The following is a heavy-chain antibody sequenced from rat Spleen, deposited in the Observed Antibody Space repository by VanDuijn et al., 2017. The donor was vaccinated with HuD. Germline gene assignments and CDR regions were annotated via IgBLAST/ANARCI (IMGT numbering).Heavy chain of an antibody. V-gene: IGHV5-25*01. CDR2: ISPSGSST. J-gene: IGHJ1*01. CDR3: TRHPSYYGFDSYWYFDF. D-gene: IGHD1-7*01. Sequence: EVQLVESGGGLVQPGRSLKLSCAASGFTFSNYYLAWVRQAPTKGLEWVASISPSGSSTYYPDSVKGRFTISRDNAKSTLYLQMNSLRSEDTATYYCTRHPSYYGFDSYWYFDFWGPGTMVTVSS. CDR1: GFTFSNYY.